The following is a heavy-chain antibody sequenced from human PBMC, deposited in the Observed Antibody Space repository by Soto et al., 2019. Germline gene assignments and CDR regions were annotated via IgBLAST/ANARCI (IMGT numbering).Heavy chain of an antibody. J-gene: IGHJ4*02. CDR2: VSSYRGTT. CDR3: ARITRPDSGALYYFDY. CDR1: GGCINRGEDD. V-gene: IGHV4-61*03. D-gene: IGHD6-25*01. Sequence: SGTLSFTCAVSGGCINRGEDDGSWIREPPGQGPEWIGYVSSYRGTTYYNPSLKSRVTKSVDTSKNHCSLKLSSVTAADTAVYFCARITRPDSGALYYFDYWRQGTPVTVSS.